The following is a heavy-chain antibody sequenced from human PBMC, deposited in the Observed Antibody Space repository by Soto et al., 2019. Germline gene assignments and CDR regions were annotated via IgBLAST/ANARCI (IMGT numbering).Heavy chain of an antibody. CDR2: IYYGGST. CDR3: ARVRREYDNSGPVDY. CDR1: GGSISSGDYS. J-gene: IGHJ4*02. D-gene: IGHD3-22*01. Sequence: SETLSLTCTVSGGSISSGDYSWNWIRQPPGKGLEWIGYIYYGGSTYYNPSLQSRVTMSVDRSRNQFSLKLNSVTAADTAVYYCARVRREYDNSGPVDYWGQGTLVTVS. V-gene: IGHV4-30-2*01.